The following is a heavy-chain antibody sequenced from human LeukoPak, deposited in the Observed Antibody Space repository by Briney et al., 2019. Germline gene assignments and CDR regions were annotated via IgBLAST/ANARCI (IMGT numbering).Heavy chain of an antibody. D-gene: IGHD3-10*01. CDR2: IYYSGST. V-gene: IGHV4-31*03. J-gene: IGHJ6*02. Sequence: KTSETLSLTCTVSGGSISSGGYYWSWIRQHPGKGLEWIGYIYYSGSTYYNPSLKSRVTISVDTSKNQFSLQLNSVTPEDTAVYYCAREGYYYGSGSYYTENYYYYGMDVWGQGTTVTVSS. CDR1: GGSISSGGYY. CDR3: AREGYYYGSGSYYTENYYYYGMDV.